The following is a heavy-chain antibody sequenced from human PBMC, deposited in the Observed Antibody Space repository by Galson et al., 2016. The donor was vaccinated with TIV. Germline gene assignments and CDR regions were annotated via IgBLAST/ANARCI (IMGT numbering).Heavy chain of an antibody. Sequence: SLRLSCAASGFKFSDYWMHWVRQAPGKGLVWVSCINSDSTIITYADSVRGRFTISRDNAKNTLYLQMNSLRVEDTAVYYCSLTNWFNPWGQGTLVTASS. D-gene: IGHD1-1*01. CDR1: GFKFSDYW. J-gene: IGHJ5*02. CDR3: SLTNWFNP. V-gene: IGHV3-74*03. CDR2: INSDSTII.